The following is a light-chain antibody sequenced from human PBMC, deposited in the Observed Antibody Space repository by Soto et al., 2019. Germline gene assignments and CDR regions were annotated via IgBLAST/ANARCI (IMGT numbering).Light chain of an antibody. Sequence: DTVLTQSPGTLSLSRGDTATLSCTVSQTISNNFLAWYQQKLGRAPRLLIYATSSRADGIPDRFSGSGSGTDFTLTITRLEPEDFAVYYCQQSSGSPWTFGQGTKVEI. CDR1: QTISNNF. V-gene: IGKV3-20*01. CDR2: ATS. CDR3: QQSSGSPWT. J-gene: IGKJ1*01.